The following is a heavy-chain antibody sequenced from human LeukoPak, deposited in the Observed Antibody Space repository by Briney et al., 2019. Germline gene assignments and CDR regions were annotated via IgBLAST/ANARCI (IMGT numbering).Heavy chain of an antibody. V-gene: IGHV4-59*04. Sequence: SETLSLTCTVSGGSISSYYWSWIRQPPGKGLEWIGYIYYSGSTYYNPSLKSRVTISVDTSKNQFSLKLSSVTAADTAVYYCARHEYIAARPGYWGQGTLVTVSS. J-gene: IGHJ4*02. D-gene: IGHD6-6*01. CDR3: ARHEYIAARPGY. CDR1: GGSISSYY. CDR2: IYYSGST.